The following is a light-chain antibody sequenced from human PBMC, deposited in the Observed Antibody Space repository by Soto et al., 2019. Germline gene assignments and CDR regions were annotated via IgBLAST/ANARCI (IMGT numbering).Light chain of an antibody. CDR3: SSYTSGSTVI. J-gene: IGLJ2*01. V-gene: IGLV2-14*03. Sequence: QSALTQPASVSGSPGQSITISCTGTSSDVGGYNYVSWYQHHAGRVPKLMIYDVIIRPSGVSHRFSASKSGNTASLTISGLKPEDEADYYCSSYTSGSTVIFGGGTKVTVL. CDR2: DVI. CDR1: SSDVGGYNY.